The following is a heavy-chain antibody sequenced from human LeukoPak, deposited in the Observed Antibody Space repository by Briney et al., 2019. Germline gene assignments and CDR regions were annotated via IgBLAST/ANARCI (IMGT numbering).Heavy chain of an antibody. CDR1: GGTFSSNA. CDR2: ISAYNGNT. J-gene: IGHJ6*02. Sequence: GASVKVSCKASGGTFSSNAIIWVRQAPGQGLEWMGWISAYNGNTNYAQKLQGRVTMTTDTSTSTAYMELRSLRSDDTAVYYCAREYCSSTSCYTVRPYYYYGMDVWGQGTTVTVSS. D-gene: IGHD2-2*01. CDR3: AREYCSSTSCYTVRPYYYYGMDV. V-gene: IGHV1-18*01.